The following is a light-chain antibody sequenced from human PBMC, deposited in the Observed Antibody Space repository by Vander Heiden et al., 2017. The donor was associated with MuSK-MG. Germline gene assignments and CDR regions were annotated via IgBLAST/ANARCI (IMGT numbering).Light chain of an antibody. Sequence: EIVLTQSPGTLSLSPGESATLSCRASQSVSSSYLAWYQQKPGQAPRLLIYGASSRANGIPDRFSGSGYGTDFTLTSSRREPEDFAVYYGQQDGSSNTFGQGTKLEIK. CDR1: QSVSSSY. V-gene: IGKV3-20*01. J-gene: IGKJ2*01. CDR2: GAS. CDR3: QQDGSSNT.